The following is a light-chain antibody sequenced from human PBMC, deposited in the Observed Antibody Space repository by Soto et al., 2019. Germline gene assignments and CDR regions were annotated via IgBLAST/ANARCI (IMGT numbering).Light chain of an antibody. V-gene: IGKV3D-11*02. CDR1: QSVFNY. CDR2: DAT. Sequence: EVVLTQSPATLSLSPGERATLSCRASQSVFNYLAWYQQKPGQPPRLPIDDATNRATDIPARFSGSGDGTDFSLTISSLEPEDFAVYYCQQRRNWPLTFGGGTKVDIK. J-gene: IGKJ4*01. CDR3: QQRRNWPLT.